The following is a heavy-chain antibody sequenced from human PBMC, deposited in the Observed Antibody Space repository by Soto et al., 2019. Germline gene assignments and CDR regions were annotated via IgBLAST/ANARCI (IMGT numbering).Heavy chain of an antibody. J-gene: IGHJ6*02. Sequence: GSLRLSCAASGFTFRSYWMHWVRQAPGKGLVWVSRINSDGSSTSYADSVKGRFTISRDNAKNTLYLQMNSLRAEDTAVYYCAREPPYGSGTRLDVWGQGTTVTVSS. D-gene: IGHD3-10*01. CDR1: GFTFRSYW. CDR3: AREPPYGSGTRLDV. V-gene: IGHV3-74*01. CDR2: INSDGSST.